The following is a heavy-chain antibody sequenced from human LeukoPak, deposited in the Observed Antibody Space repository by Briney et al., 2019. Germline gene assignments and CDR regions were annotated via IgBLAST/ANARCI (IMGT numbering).Heavy chain of an antibody. V-gene: IGHV1-69*04. D-gene: IGHD2-15*01. CDR1: GGTFSSYA. Sequence: GASVKVSCKASGGTFSSYAISWVRQAPGQGLEWMGRIIPIFGIANYAQKFQGRVTITADKSTSTAYMELSSLRSEDTAAYYCARSYCSGGSCYNYFDYWGQGTLVTVSS. CDR3: ARSYCSGGSCYNYFDY. CDR2: IIPIFGIA. J-gene: IGHJ4*02.